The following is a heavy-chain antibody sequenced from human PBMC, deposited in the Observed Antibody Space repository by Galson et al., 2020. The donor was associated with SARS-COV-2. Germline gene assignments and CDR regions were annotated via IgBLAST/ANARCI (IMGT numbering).Heavy chain of an antibody. V-gene: IGHV1-18*01. CDR2: ISAYNGNT. CDR3: ARAGTYYDFWSGAWKQNWFDP. D-gene: IGHD3-3*01. CDR1: GYTFTSYG. Sequence: ASVKVSCKASGYTFTSYGISWVRQAPGQGLEWMGWISAYNGNTNYAQKLQGRVTMTTDTSTSTAYMELRSLRSDDTAVYYCARAGTYYDFWSGAWKQNWFDPWGQGTLVTVSS. J-gene: IGHJ5*02.